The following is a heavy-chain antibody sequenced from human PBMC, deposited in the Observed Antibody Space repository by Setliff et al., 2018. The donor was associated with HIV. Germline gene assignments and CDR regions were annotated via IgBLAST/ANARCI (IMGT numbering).Heavy chain of an antibody. CDR1: GGSISSSSYY. CDR3: EVAGQ. V-gene: IGHV4-39*07. J-gene: IGHJ4*02. CDR2: IYYSGST. Sequence: SETLSLTCTVSGGSISSSSYYWGWIRQPPGKGLEWIGYIYYSGSTYYNPSLKSRVTISVDTSKNQFSLKLSSATAADTAVYYCEVAGQWGQGTLVTSPQ. D-gene: IGHD6-19*01.